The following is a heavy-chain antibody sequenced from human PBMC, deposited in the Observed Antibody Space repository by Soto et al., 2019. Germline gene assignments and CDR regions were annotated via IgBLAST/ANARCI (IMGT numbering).Heavy chain of an antibody. V-gene: IGHV1-69*12. Sequence: QVQLVQSGAEVKKPGSSVKVSCKASGGTFSSYAISWVRQAPGQGLESMGGIIPIFGTANYAQKFQGRVTITADESTSTAYMELSSLRSEDTAVYYCARAVEQQLVRVGFDPWGQGTLVTVSS. CDR1: GGTFSSYA. CDR3: ARAVEQQLVRVGFDP. J-gene: IGHJ5*02. CDR2: IIPIFGTA. D-gene: IGHD6-13*01.